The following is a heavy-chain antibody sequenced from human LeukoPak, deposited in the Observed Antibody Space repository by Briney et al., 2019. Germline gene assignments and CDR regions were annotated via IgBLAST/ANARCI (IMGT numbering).Heavy chain of an antibody. Sequence: PGGSLRLSCAASGFTFSSYGMHWVRQAPGKGLEWVAFIRYGGSNKYYADSVKGRFTISRDNSKNTLYLQMNSLRAEDTAVYYCAKGRKGLLFVRGVDFDYWGQGTLVTVSS. V-gene: IGHV3-30*02. CDR3: AKGRKGLLFVRGVDFDY. CDR2: IRYGGSNK. D-gene: IGHD3-10*01. J-gene: IGHJ4*02. CDR1: GFTFSSYG.